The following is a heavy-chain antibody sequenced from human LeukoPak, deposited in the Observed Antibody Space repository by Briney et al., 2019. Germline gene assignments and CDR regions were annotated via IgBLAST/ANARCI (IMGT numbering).Heavy chain of an antibody. J-gene: IGHJ4*02. Sequence: ASVTVSCKASGYTFTGYYMHWVRQAPGQGLEWMGWINPNSGGTNYAQKFQGRVTMTRDTSISTAYMELSRLRSDDTAVYYCARCFPGIAVAGTDYWGQGTLVTVSS. CDR1: GYTFTGYY. CDR3: ARCFPGIAVAGTDY. V-gene: IGHV1-2*02. D-gene: IGHD6-19*01. CDR2: INPNSGGT.